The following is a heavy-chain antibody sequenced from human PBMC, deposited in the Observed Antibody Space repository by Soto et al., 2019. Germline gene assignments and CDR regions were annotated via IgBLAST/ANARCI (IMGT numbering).Heavy chain of an antibody. J-gene: IGHJ5*02. D-gene: IGHD2-2*01. CDR2: IYYSGST. CDR1: GGSISSSSYY. V-gene: IGHV4-39*01. CDR3: ARGRVVVPAAVMFNCLDP. Sequence: SETLSLTCTVSGGSISSSSYYWGWIRQPPGKGLEWIGSIYYSGSTYYNPSLKSRVTISVDTSKNQFSLKLSSVTAADTAVYYCARGRVVVPAAVMFNCLDPWGQGALVTV.